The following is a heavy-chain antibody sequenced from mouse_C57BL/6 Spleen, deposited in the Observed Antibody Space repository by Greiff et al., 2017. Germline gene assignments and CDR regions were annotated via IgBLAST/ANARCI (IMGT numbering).Heavy chain of an antibody. J-gene: IGHJ1*03. CDR1: GFNIKDDY. Sequence: VQLKESGAELVRPGASVKLSCTASGFNIKDDYMHWVKQRPEQGLEWIGWIDPENGDTEYASKFQGKATITADTSSNTAYLQLSSLTSEDTAVYYCTRGLRQDWYFDVWGTGTTVTVSS. V-gene: IGHV14-4*01. D-gene: IGHD2-4*01. CDR3: TRGLRQDWYFDV. CDR2: IDPENGDT.